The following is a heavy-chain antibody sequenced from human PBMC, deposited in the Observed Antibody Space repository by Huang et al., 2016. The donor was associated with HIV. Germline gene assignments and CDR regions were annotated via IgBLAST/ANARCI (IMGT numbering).Heavy chain of an antibody. D-gene: IGHD1-26*01. Sequence: VQLVESGGGLVRPGGSLRLSCAAAGFSCDSYSMTWVRQAPGKTLEWLAYMSSSGGNIYYADSVKGRFTISRDNARNSLFLQLSSLRVEDTAVYHCVRDAGGKNFWGQGTLVSVSS. CDR2: MSSSGGNI. V-gene: IGHV3-48*01. CDR1: GFSCDSYS. CDR3: VRDAGGKNF. J-gene: IGHJ4*02.